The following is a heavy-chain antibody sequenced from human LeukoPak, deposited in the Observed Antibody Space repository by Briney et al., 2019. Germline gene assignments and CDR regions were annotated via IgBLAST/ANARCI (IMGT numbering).Heavy chain of an antibody. V-gene: IGHV4-39*07. CDR2: IYYSGST. CDR3: AREVVGAGLRGY. Sequence: PSETLSLTCTVSGGSISSSSYYWGWIRQPPGRGLEWIGTIYYSGSTYYNPSLKSRVTISVDTSKNQFSLKLNSVTAADTAVYYCAREVVGAGLRGYWGQGTLVTVSS. CDR1: GGSISSSSYY. J-gene: IGHJ4*02. D-gene: IGHD1-26*01.